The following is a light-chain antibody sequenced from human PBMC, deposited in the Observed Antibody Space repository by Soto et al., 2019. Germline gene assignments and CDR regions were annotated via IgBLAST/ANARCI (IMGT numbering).Light chain of an antibody. CDR1: QGIXSW. V-gene: IGKV1-5*01. CDR2: SAS. J-gene: IGKJ1*01. Sequence: IQLTQYTSTLSASVGDTVTITCRASQGIXSWFVWYQQKPGKAPKVRXYSASSLDSGVPSRLSGSGSGTEFTLTISSLHPYDFSNYYFQHYNSDSEAFGQGTKVDIK. CDR3: QHYNSDSEA.